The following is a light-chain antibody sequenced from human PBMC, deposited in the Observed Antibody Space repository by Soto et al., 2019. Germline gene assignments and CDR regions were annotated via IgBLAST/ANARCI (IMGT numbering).Light chain of an antibody. J-gene: IGKJ2*01. CDR2: GAS. V-gene: IGKV1-39*01. Sequence: DIQMTQSPSSLPASVGDIISITCLASQSIGTYLSWYQQKPGKAPKLLIYGASNLQSGVPSRFSGSGSETGFTLTISSLQPEDFATYYCQQSYSAPRTFGQGTKVDIK. CDR1: QSIGTY. CDR3: QQSYSAPRT.